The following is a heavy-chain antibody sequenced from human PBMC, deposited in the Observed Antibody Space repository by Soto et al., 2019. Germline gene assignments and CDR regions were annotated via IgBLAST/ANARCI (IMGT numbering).Heavy chain of an antibody. CDR1: GYTLTSYG. J-gene: IGHJ6*03. V-gene: IGHV1-18*01. D-gene: IGHD1-1*01. Sequence: ASVNVSCKASGYTLTSYGISWVRQAPGQGLEWMGWISAYNGNTNYAQKLQGRVTMTTDTSTSTAYMELRSLRSDDTAVYYCARVVIWNDGADYSYLDVWGKGTTGTVSS. CDR2: ISAYNGNT. CDR3: ARVVIWNDGADYSYLDV.